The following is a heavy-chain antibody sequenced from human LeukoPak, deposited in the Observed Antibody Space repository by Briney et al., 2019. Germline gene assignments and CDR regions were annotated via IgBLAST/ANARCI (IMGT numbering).Heavy chain of an antibody. D-gene: IGHD4-17*01. J-gene: IGHJ6*02. V-gene: IGHV3-23*01. CDR2: ISGSGGST. Sequence: PGGSLRLSCAASGFTFSSYAMSWVRQAPGKGLEWVSAISGSGGSTYYADSVKGRFTISRDNSKNTLYLQMNSLRAEDTAVYYCGRYGYYYYYGMDVWGQGTTVTVSS. CDR3: GRYGYYYYYGMDV. CDR1: GFTFSSYA.